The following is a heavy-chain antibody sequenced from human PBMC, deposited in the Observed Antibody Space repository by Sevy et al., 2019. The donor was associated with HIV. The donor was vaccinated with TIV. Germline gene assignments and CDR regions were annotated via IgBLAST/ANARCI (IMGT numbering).Heavy chain of an antibody. V-gene: IGHV1-24*01. CDR2: FDPEDGKT. CDR3: ATTKDYYDSSGYPFDD. D-gene: IGHD3-22*01. Sequence: ASVKVSCKVSGYTLTELSMHWVRQAPGKGLEWMGTFDPEDGKTFHEKKFQGRVTMTEDTPSDTAYMELSSLRSEETAMYYCATTKDYYDSSGYPFDDWGQGTLVTVSS. J-gene: IGHJ4*02. CDR1: GYTLTELS.